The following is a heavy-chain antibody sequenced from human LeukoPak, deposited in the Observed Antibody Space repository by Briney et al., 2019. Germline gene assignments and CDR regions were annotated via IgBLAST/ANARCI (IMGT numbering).Heavy chain of an antibody. D-gene: IGHD3-22*01. CDR1: GGSFSGYY. Sequence: SETLSLTCAVYGGSFSGYYWSWIRQPPGKGLEWIGEINHSGSTNYNPSLKSRVTISVDTSKYQFSLKLSSVTAADTAVYYCARSRRHYITMIVVANNWFDPWGQGTLVTVSS. CDR3: ARSRRHYITMIVVANNWFDP. V-gene: IGHV4-34*01. CDR2: INHSGST. J-gene: IGHJ5*02.